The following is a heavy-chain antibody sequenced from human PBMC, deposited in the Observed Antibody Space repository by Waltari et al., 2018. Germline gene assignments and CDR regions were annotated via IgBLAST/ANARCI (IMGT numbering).Heavy chain of an antibody. CDR1: VLRFREYY. D-gene: IGHD1-20*01. CDR2: ISSSGTTI. CDR3: ARGITSAFDY. Sequence: QMVESGCGLVWPGGSLAPPCVASVLRFREYYMRWIRQAPGKGLEWVSYISSSGTTILYADSVKGRFTISRDNAKNSLHMEMNNLRAEDTAVYYCARGITSAFDYWGQGSLVTVSS. V-gene: IGHV3-11*01. J-gene: IGHJ4*02.